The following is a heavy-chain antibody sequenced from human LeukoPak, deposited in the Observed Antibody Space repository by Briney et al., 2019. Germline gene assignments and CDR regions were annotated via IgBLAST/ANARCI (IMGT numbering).Heavy chain of an antibody. CDR1: GFTFSSYS. V-gene: IGHV3-23*01. CDR2: ISGTGGST. J-gene: IGHJ4*02. D-gene: IGHD3-3*01. CDR3: AKAGSYYDFWSGYYGGYFDY. Sequence: PGGSLRLSCAASGFTFSSYSMNWVRQAPGKGLEWVSVISGTGGSTYYADSVKGRFTISRDNSKNTLNLQMNSLRVEDTAVYYCAKAGSYYDFWSGYYGGYFDYWGQGTLVTVSS.